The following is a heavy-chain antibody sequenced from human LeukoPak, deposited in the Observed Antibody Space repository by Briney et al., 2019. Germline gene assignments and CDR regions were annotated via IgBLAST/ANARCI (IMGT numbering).Heavy chain of an antibody. J-gene: IGHJ4*02. V-gene: IGHV1-3*01. CDR3: ARQGYSSSWARPVFDY. CDR2: INAGNGNT. Sequence: ASVKVSCKASGYTFTTYAMHWVRQAPGQRLEWMGWINAGNGNTKYSQKFQGRVTITRDTSASTAYMELSSLRSEDTAVYYCARQGYSSSWARPVFDYWGQGTLVTVSS. CDR1: GYTFTTYA. D-gene: IGHD6-13*01.